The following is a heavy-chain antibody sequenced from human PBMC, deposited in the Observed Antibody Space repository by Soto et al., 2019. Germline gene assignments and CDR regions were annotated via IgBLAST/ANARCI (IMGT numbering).Heavy chain of an antibody. J-gene: IGHJ4*02. Sequence: TSETLSLTCAVYGGSFSGYYWSWIRQSPGKGLEWIGYIYDRGSTNYNPSLKSRVTTSVDTSKNKFSLKLSSVTAADTAVYYCARHWHDLSVGYWGPGTLVTVSS. V-gene: IGHV4-59*08. D-gene: IGHD1-1*01. CDR3: ARHWHDLSVGY. CDR1: GGSFSGYY. CDR2: IYDRGST.